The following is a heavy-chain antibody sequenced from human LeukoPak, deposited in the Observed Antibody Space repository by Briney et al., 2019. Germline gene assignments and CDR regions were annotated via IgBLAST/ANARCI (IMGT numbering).Heavy chain of an antibody. CDR2: IKQDGSGK. V-gene: IGHV3-7*01. J-gene: IGHJ4*02. Sequence: GGSLRLSCAASGFTFSSYWMSWVRQAPGKGLEWLANIKQDGSGKYYVDSVKGRFTISRDNAKNSLYLQMNSLRAEDTAVYYCARWTIYSYDSSGYYGYWGQGTLVTVSS. CDR1: GFTFSSYW. D-gene: IGHD3-22*01. CDR3: ARWTIYSYDSSGYYGY.